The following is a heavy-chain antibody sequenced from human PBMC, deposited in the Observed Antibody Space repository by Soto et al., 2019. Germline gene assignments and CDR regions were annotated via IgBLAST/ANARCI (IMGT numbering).Heavy chain of an antibody. D-gene: IGHD6-13*01. J-gene: IGHJ5*02. CDR2: INPSGGST. CDR3: ARDKWIAAATYNWFDP. V-gene: IGHV1-46*03. Sequence: GASVKVSCKASGYTFTSYYMHWVRQAPGQGLEWMGIINPSGGSTSYAQKFQGRVTMTRDTSTSTVYMELSSLRSEDTAVYYCARDKWIAAATYNWFDPWGQGTLVTVSS. CDR1: GYTFTSYY.